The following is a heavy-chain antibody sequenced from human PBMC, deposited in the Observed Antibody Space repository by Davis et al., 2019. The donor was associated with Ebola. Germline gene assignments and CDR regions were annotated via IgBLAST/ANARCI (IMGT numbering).Heavy chain of an antibody. D-gene: IGHD3-10*01. CDR2: IYYSGST. V-gene: IGHV4-34*01. CDR1: GGSFSGYY. CDR3: AREIKGSYYFDY. J-gene: IGHJ4*02. Sequence: SETLSLTCAVYGGSFSGYYWSWIRQPPGKGLEWIGSIYYSGSTYYNPSLMSRVTISVDTSKNQFSLKLSSVTAADTAVYYCAREIKGSYYFDYWGQGTLVTVSS.